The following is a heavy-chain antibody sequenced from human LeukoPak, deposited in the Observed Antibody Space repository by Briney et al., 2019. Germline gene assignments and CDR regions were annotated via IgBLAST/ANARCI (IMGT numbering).Heavy chain of an antibody. Sequence: SETLSLTCTVSGGSISSGGSYWSWIRLHPGKGLEWIGFISYSGSTNYNPSLKSRLNISLDTSKKQFSLNLSSVTTADTAVYYCARATGGVAAADFDPWGQGTLVTVSS. D-gene: IGHD2-2*01. J-gene: IGHJ5*02. CDR2: ISYSGST. CDR1: GGSISSGGSY. V-gene: IGHV4-31*03. CDR3: ARATGGVAAADFDP.